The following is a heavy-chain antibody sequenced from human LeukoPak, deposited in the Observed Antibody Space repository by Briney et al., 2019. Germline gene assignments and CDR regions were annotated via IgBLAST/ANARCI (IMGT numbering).Heavy chain of an antibody. CDR3: ARGWGSSVYASAFDI. CDR1: RFTFSNHG. CDR2: IWYDGSKK. V-gene: IGHV3-33*01. J-gene: IGHJ3*02. D-gene: IGHD3-22*01. Sequence: PGGSLRLSCAASRFTFSNHGMHWVRQAPGKGLEWVAVIWYDGSKKYYADSVKGRITISRDNSKNTLYLEMNSLRADDTAVYYCARGWGSSVYASAFDIWGQGTMVTISS.